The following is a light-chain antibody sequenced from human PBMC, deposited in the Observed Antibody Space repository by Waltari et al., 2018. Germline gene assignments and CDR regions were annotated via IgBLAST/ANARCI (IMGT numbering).Light chain of an antibody. CDR2: WAS. CDR3: HQSYSPPWT. CDR1: QNVLYSSNNRNY. J-gene: IGKJ1*01. Sequence: DIVMTQSPDSLAVSMGERATINCTSSQNVLYSSNNRNYLTWYQQKPGQPPKMLIYWASTRESGVPDRFSGSGSGTDFTLTISSLQAEDVAVYYCHQSYSPPWTFGQGTKVEIK. V-gene: IGKV4-1*01.